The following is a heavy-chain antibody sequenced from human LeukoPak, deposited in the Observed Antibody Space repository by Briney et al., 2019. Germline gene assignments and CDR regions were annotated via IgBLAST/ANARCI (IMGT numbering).Heavy chain of an antibody. CDR1: GGSISSYY. J-gene: IGHJ2*01. CDR2: IYTSGST. V-gene: IGHV4-4*07. CDR3: ARLGYGDRYWYFDL. D-gene: IGHD4-17*01. Sequence: ETLSLTCTVSGGSISSYYWSWIRQPAGKGLEWIGRIYTSGSTSYNSSLKSRVTISVDTSKNQFSLKLSSVAAADTAVYYCARLGYGDRYWYFDLWGRGTLVTVSS.